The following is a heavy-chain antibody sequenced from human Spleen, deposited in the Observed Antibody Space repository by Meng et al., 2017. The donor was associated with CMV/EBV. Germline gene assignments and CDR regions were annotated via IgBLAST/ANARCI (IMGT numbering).Heavy chain of an antibody. Sequence: SETLSLTCTVSGGSISSSSYYWGWIRQPPGKGLEWIGSIYYSGSTYYNPSLKSRVTISVDTSKNQFSLKLSSVTAADTAVYYCARRQPGGWSNWFDPWGQGTLVTVSS. CDR1: GGSISSSSYY. V-gene: IGHV4-39*01. J-gene: IGHJ5*02. D-gene: IGHD6-19*01. CDR3: ARRQPGGWSNWFDP. CDR2: IYYSGST.